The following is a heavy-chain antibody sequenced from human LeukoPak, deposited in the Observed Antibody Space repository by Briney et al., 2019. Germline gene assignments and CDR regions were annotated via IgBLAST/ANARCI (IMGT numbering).Heavy chain of an antibody. CDR1: GGSISSYY. V-gene: IGHV4-4*07. J-gene: IGHJ4*02. D-gene: IGHD3-10*01. CDR3: ARDVAGSYYGY. CDR2: IYTRAST. Sequence: SETLSLTCTVSGGSISSYYWSWSRQPAGTGLEWIGRIYTRASTNYYPSLKSRVTMSVDTSKNQFCLKLSSVTAADRAVYYCARDVAGSYYGYWGQGTLVTVSS.